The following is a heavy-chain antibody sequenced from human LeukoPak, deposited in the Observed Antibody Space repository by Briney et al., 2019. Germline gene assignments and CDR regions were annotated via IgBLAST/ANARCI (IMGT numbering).Heavy chain of an antibody. CDR1: GGSISSGTYY. CDR3: ARDRDCGGDCYTFDY. CDR2: IYTIGNT. Sequence: SETLSLTCTVSGGSISSGTYYWGWIRQPAGKGLEWIGRIYTIGNTNYNPPLKSRVTISVDTPKSQFSLKLSSVIAADTAVYYCARDRDCGGDCYTFDYSCQGTLVTVSS. V-gene: IGHV4-61*02. J-gene: IGHJ4*02. D-gene: IGHD2-21*02.